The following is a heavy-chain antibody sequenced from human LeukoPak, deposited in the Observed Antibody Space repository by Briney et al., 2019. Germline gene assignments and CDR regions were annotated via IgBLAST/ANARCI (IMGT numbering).Heavy chain of an antibody. D-gene: IGHD3-10*01. CDR3: AREYTSGSYYIDY. Sequence: GGSLRLSCAASGFTFSDYYMSWIRQAPGKALEWVSYISSSSPTMYYADSVKGRFSISRDNAKNSLYLQMNSLRAEDTAMYYCAREYTSGSYYIDYWGQGTLVTVSS. J-gene: IGHJ4*02. CDR1: GFTFSDYY. V-gene: IGHV3-11*01. CDR2: ISSSSPTM.